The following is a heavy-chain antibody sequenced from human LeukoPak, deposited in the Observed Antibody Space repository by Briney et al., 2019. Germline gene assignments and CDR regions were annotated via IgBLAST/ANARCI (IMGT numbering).Heavy chain of an antibody. CDR2: INPNSGGT. J-gene: IGHJ6*03. CDR3: ARERTRFLEWLGGYYMDV. Sequence: WASVKVSCKASGYTFTGYYMHWVRQAPGQGLEWMGWINPNSGGTNYAQKFQGRVTMTRDTSISTAYTELSRLRSDDTAVYYCARERTRFLEWLGGYYMDVWGKGTTVTVSS. V-gene: IGHV1-2*02. D-gene: IGHD3-3*01. CDR1: GYTFTGYY.